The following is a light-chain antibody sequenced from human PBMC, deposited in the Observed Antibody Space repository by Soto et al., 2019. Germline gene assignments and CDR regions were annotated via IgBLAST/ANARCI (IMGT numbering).Light chain of an antibody. J-gene: IGLJ2*01. V-gene: IGLV2-14*03. CDR2: DVS. Sequence: QSALNQPASVSGSPGQSITISCTGTSSDVGAYNYVSWYQHHPGKAPKLLIYDVSHRPSGVSNRFSGSKSGNTASLTISGLQAEDEADYYCSSYTSSSTVVFGGGTKLTVL. CDR1: SSDVGAYNY. CDR3: SSYTSSSTVV.